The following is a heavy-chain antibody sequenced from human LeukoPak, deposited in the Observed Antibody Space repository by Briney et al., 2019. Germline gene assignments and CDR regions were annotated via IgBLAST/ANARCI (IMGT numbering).Heavy chain of an antibody. CDR3: ARGVFPESPFDC. V-gene: IGHV3-23*01. J-gene: IGHJ4*02. D-gene: IGHD3-3*01. CDR2: ISGSGGST. CDR1: GFTFSSYA. Sequence: PGVSLRRSCAASGFTFSSYAMSWVRQAPGKGLEGVSAISGSGGSTYYAYSVKGRFTISRDNSKNTLYLQMHSLRAEDTAVYYCARGVFPESPFDCWGQGTLVTVS.